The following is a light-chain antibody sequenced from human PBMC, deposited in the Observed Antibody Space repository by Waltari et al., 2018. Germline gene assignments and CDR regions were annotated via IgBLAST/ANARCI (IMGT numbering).Light chain of an antibody. CDR1: GLRTFY. CDR3: NTRDISGDHLV. V-gene: IGLV3-19*01. J-gene: IGLJ1*01. CDR2: DEN. Sequence: SSEMTQEPAVSVALGQTVRITCQGGGLRTFYANWYQQKPGQAPLLVSYDENNRTPGIPDRFSGSRSGNTASLTISGAQAEDEADYYCNTRDISGDHLVFGSGTKVTVL.